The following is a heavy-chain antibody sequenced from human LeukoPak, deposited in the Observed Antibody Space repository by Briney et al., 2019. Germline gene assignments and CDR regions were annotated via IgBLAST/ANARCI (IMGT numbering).Heavy chain of an antibody. CDR3: ARPYSSSWSNLYFDY. J-gene: IGHJ4*02. CDR1: GYTFTSYY. CDR2: INPSGGST. D-gene: IGHD6-13*01. Sequence: ASVKVSCKASGYTFTSYYMHWARQAPGQGLEWMGIINPSGGSTSYAQKFQGRVTMTRDMSTSTVYMELSSLRSEDTAVYYCARPYSSSWSNLYFDYWGQGTLVTVSS. V-gene: IGHV1-46*01.